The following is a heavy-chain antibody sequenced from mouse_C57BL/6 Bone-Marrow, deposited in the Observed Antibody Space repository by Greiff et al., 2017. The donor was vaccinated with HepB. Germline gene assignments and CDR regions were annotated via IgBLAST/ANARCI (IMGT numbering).Heavy chain of an antibody. CDR3: ARSYDGYLYAMDY. J-gene: IGHJ4*01. CDR1: GYSITSGYY. V-gene: IGHV3-6*01. D-gene: IGHD2-3*01. Sequence: DVKLQESGPGLVKPSQSLSLTCSVTGYSITSGYYWNWIRQFPGNKLEWMGYISYDGSNNYNPSLKNRISITRDTSKNQFFLKLNSVTTEDTATYYCARSYDGYLYAMDYWGQGTSVTVSS. CDR2: ISYDGSN.